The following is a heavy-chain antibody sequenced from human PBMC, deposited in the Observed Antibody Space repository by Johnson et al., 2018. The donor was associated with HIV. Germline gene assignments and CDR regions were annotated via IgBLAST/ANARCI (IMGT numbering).Heavy chain of an antibody. D-gene: IGHD3-22*01. J-gene: IGHJ3*02. CDR2: ISSRGSTI. CDR1: GFTFSDYY. CDR3: AKDKGYYDSSGPNGI. Sequence: QVQLVESGGDLVQPGGSLRLSCAASGFTFSDYYMSWIRQAPGKGLEWVSYISSRGSTIYYADSVKGRFTISRDNDKNSLYLHMNSLRAEDTALYYCAKDKGYYDSSGPNGIWGQGTMVTVSS. V-gene: IGHV3-11*04.